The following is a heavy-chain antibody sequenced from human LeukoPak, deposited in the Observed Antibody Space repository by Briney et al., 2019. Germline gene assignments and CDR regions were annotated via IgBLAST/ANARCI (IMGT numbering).Heavy chain of an antibody. Sequence: GGSLRLSCAASGFTFSDYYMNWVRQAPRKELEWVSYISTSGSIIYYADSVKGRFTISRDNAKNSLYLQMNSLRAEDTAVYYCARDYGPLYYYDSSGYNDYWGQGTLVTVSS. J-gene: IGHJ4*02. CDR3: ARDYGPLYYYDSSGYNDY. V-gene: IGHV3-11*01. CDR2: ISTSGSII. D-gene: IGHD3-22*01. CDR1: GFTFSDYY.